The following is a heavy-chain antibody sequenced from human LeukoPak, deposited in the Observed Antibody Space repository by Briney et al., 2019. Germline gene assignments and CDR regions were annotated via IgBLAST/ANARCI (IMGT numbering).Heavy chain of an antibody. D-gene: IGHD3-22*01. V-gene: IGHV3-74*01. CDR3: ARAPSEVGGYYPEYFRH. Sequence: PVGSLRLSCAASGFTFSTYWMHWVRQAPGKGLVWVSRIKSDEGTNYADSVKGRFTISRDNAKKTVSLQMNSLRPEDTGVYYCARAPSEVGGYYPEYFRHWGQGTLVTVSS. CDR1: GFTFSTYW. CDR2: IKSDEGT. J-gene: IGHJ1*01.